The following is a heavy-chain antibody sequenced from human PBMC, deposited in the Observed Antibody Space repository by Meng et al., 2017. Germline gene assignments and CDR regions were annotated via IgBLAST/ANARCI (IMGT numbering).Heavy chain of an antibody. CDR3: ARGEASNY. CDR2: ISYDGSNK. J-gene: IGHJ4*02. CDR1: GFNFSSYA. V-gene: IGHV3-30*01. Sequence: VGLGGLGGGVVQPWRSLRLPCSASGFNFSSYAMHRVRQAPGKGLEWVAVISYDGSNKYYADSVKGRFTISRDNSKNTLYLQMNSLRAEDTAVYYCARGEASNYWGQGTLVTVSS.